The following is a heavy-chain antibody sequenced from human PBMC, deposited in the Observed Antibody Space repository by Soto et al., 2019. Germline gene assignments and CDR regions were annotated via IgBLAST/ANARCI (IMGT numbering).Heavy chain of an antibody. J-gene: IGHJ2*01. CDR1: GGSISRYY. CDR2: IYYSGST. V-gene: IGHV4-59*08. D-gene: IGHD3-3*01. Sequence: SETRCLTCTVSGGSISRYYWTWIRQPPGKGLEWIGYIYYSGSTNYNPSLTSRVTISVATSKTQFSLKLSSVTAADTAVYFCARYDGHRAHLYFPTRRSSDL. CDR3: ARYDGHRAHLYFPTRRSSDL.